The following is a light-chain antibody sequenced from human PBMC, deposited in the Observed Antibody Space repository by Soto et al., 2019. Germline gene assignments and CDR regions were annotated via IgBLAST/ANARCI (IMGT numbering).Light chain of an antibody. Sequence: DIVMTQSPESLAVSLGERATINCKSSRSVLYNSNNKNHLAWYQQKPGQPPKLFITWASARESGVPERFSGGGSGTDFTLTISSLQAEDVAIYYCQQYYSLPFTFGPGTKVNLK. J-gene: IGKJ3*01. CDR1: RSVLYNSNNKNH. CDR3: QQYYSLPFT. V-gene: IGKV4-1*01. CDR2: WAS.